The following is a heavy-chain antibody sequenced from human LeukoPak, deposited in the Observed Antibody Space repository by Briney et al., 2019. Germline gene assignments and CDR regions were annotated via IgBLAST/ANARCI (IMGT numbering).Heavy chain of an antibody. V-gene: IGHV3-23*01. Sequence: GGSLRLSCAASGFTFSSYAMTWVRRAPGKGLEWVSSLSATGGATWYAGSVKGRFTISRDNFKNTVYLQMNSLRAEDTAVYYCAKDRASYSPSGSYYLGAFDFWGHGTVVTVSS. J-gene: IGHJ3*01. CDR2: LSATGGAT. CDR1: GFTFSSYA. D-gene: IGHD3-10*01. CDR3: AKDRASYSPSGSYYLGAFDF.